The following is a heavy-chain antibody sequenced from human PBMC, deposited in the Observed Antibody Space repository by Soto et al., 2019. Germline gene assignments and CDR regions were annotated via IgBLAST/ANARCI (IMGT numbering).Heavy chain of an antibody. CDR2: ISGSNGNT. V-gene: IGHV1-18*01. D-gene: IGHD6-13*01. Sequence: QVQLVQSGAEVKKPGASVKVSCKASGYTFTSYGWVRQAPGQGLEWMGWISGSNGNTNYAQKLQGRVPMTTDTSTRAAYMELRSLRSDDTAVYYCALVRAAAGSYYFAYWGQGTRVSVSS. J-gene: IGHJ4*02. CDR3: ALVRAAAGSYYFAY. CDR1: GYTFTSYG.